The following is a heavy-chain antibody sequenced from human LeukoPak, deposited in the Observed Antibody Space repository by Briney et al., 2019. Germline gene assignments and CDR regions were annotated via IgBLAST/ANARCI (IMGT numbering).Heavy chain of an antibody. CDR1: GFTFSSYS. D-gene: IGHD3-10*01. J-gene: IGHJ4*02. CDR3: AGDKWFGETDY. CDR2: ISSSSSYI. Sequence: PGGSLRLSCEVSGFTFSSYSMTWVRQAPGKGLEWVSSISSSSSYIYYADPVKGRFTISRDNAKNSLYLQMNSLRAEDTAVYYCAGDKWFGETDYWGQGTLVTVSS. V-gene: IGHV3-21*06.